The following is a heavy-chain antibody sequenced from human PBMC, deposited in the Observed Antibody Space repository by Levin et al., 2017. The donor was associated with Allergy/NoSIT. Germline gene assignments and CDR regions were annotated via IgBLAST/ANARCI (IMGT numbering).Heavy chain of an antibody. Sequence: KHGESLKIPCQGSGYSFTSYWIGWVRQMPGKGLEWMGIIYPGDSDTRYSPSFQGQVTISADKSISTAYLQWSSLKASDTAIYYCARRGTRDYYYYMDVWGKGTTVTVSS. D-gene: IGHD1-1*01. CDR3: ARRGTRDYYYYMDV. CDR1: GYSFTSYW. CDR2: IYPGDSDT. V-gene: IGHV5-51*01. J-gene: IGHJ6*03.